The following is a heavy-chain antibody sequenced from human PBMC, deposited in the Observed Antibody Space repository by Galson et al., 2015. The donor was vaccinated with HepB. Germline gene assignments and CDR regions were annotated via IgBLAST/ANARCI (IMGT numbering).Heavy chain of an antibody. CDR3: AIAGGRAGLSWFDP. CDR2: IIPIFGTA. Sequence: SVKVSCKASGGTFSSYAISWVRQAPGQGLEWMGGIIPIFGTANYAQKFQGRVTITADESTSTAYMELSSLRSEDTAVYYCAIAGGRAGLSWFDPWGQGTLVTVSS. J-gene: IGHJ5*02. V-gene: IGHV1-69*13. CDR1: GGTFSSYA. D-gene: IGHD6-13*01.